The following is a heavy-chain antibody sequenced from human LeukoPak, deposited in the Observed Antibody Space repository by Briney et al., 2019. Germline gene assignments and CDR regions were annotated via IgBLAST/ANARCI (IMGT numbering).Heavy chain of an antibody. CDR2: INPSGGST. Sequence: ASVKVSCKASGYIFTGYYMHWVRQAPGQGLEWMGIINPSGGSTSYAQKFQGRVTMTRDTSTSTVYMELSSLRSEDTAVYYCARDLDLGTVTLSFDYWGQGTLVTVSS. V-gene: IGHV1-46*01. CDR1: GYIFTGYY. J-gene: IGHJ4*02. D-gene: IGHD4-17*01. CDR3: ARDLDLGTVTLSFDY.